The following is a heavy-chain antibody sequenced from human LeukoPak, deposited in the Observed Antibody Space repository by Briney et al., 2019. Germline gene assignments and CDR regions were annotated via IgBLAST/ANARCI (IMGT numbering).Heavy chain of an antibody. CDR3: AARERLDWILY. J-gene: IGHJ4*02. V-gene: IGHV4-59*01. CDR2: IYYSGSS. CDR1: GGSISSYY. D-gene: IGHD3-9*01. Sequence: PSQTLSLTCTVSGGSISSYYWSCIRHPLRKWREWIGYIYYSGSSNHNPSLKSRVTMSVDTSKTQLSLNLSSVTAADTAVYYCAARERLDWILYWGQGTLVTVSS.